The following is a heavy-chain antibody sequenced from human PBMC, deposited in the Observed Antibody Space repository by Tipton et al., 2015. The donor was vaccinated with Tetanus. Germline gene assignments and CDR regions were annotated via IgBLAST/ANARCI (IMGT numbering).Heavy chain of an antibody. J-gene: IGHJ4*02. CDR2: IKRKTDGGTT. CDR3: ARASGLADRPWDFEY. Sequence: SLRLSCAASGFTFSNAWMTWVRQAPGKGLEWVGRIKRKTDGGTTDYAAPVKGRFSISRDDSKNTLYLQMNSLRAEDTAVYYCARASGLADRPWDFEYWGQGTLVTVSS. CDR1: GFTFSNAW. V-gene: IGHV3-15*01. D-gene: IGHD6-6*01.